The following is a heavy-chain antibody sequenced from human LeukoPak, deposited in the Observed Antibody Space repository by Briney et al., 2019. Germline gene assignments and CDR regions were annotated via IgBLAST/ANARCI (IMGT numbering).Heavy chain of an antibody. CDR2: INGDGSST. Sequence: GGSLRLSCAASGFTFSSYWMHWVRQAPGKGLVWVSHINGDGSSTSYADSVKGRFTISRDDAKNTLYLQMSSLRAEDTAVYYCARNHSYYGMDVWGQGTTVTVS. CDR1: GFTFSSYW. CDR3: ARNHSYYGMDV. V-gene: IGHV3-74*01. J-gene: IGHJ6*02.